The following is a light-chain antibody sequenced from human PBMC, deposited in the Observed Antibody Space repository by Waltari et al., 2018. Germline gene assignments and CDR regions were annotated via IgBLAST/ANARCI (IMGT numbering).Light chain of an antibody. J-gene: IGLJ1*01. V-gene: IGLV2-14*01. CDR3: SSYTTSSAPGV. CDR2: EVS. Sequence: QSALTQPASVSGSPGQSITISCSGTDSDVGAYDFVSWYQQHPGKAPTLIIYEVSNRPSGISNRFSASKSANTASLTISGLQAEDEADYYCSSYTTSSAPGVFGTGTRVTVL. CDR1: DSDVGAYDF.